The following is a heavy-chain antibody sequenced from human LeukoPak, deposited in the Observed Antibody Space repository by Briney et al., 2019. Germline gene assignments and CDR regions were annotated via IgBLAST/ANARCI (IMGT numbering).Heavy chain of an antibody. Sequence: GGSLRLSCAASGFTFSSYGMHWVRQAPGKGLEWVAVISYDGSNRYYADSVKGRFTISRDNSKNTLYLQMNSLRAEDTAVYYCAKDLYDFWSGYGSNFDYWGQGTLVTVSS. CDR1: GFTFSSYG. D-gene: IGHD3-3*01. J-gene: IGHJ4*02. CDR3: AKDLYDFWSGYGSNFDY. V-gene: IGHV3-30*18. CDR2: ISYDGSNR.